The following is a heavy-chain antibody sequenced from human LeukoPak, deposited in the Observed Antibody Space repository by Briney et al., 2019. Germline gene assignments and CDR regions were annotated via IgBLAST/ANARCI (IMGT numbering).Heavy chain of an antibody. CDR1: GFTVSSNY. CDR2: IYSDDST. V-gene: IGHV3-53*01. Sequence: GGSLRLSCAASGFTVSSNYMSWVRQAPGKGLEWVSVIYSDDSTYYADSVKGRFTISRDNSKNTLYLQMNSLRAEDTAVYYCARDECYISGCQGDWGQGTMVTVSS. J-gene: IGHJ3*01. CDR3: ARDECYISGCQGD. D-gene: IGHD6-25*01.